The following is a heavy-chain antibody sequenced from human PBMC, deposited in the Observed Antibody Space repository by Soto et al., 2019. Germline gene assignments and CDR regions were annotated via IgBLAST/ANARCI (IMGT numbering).Heavy chain of an antibody. V-gene: IGHV3-48*02. CDR1: GFTFSSYS. J-gene: IGHJ6*02. Sequence: GGSLRLSCAASGFTFSSYSMNWIRQAPGQWLEWVSYISSSSSTIYYADSVKGRFTISRDNAKNSLYLQMNSLRDEDTAVYYCARDLQTTTGYYYGMDVWGQGXTVTVYS. D-gene: IGHD1-1*01. CDR3: ARDLQTTTGYYYGMDV. CDR2: ISSSSSTI.